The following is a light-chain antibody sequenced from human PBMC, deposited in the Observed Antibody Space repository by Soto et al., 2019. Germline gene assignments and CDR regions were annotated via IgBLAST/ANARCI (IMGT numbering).Light chain of an antibody. J-gene: IGLJ2*01. CDR2: NDI. V-gene: IGLV1-44*01. CDR3: AAWDDSLNVVV. Sequence: QSVLTQAPSASGTPGQRAIISCSGSSSNIGSNTVNWYQQLPGTAPKLLIYNDIRRPSGVPDRFSGSKSGTSASLAINGLQSEDEVDYYCAAWDDSLNVVVFGGGTKVTVL. CDR1: SSNIGSNT.